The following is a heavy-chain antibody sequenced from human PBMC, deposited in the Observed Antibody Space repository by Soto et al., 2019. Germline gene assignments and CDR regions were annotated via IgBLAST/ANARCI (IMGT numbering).Heavy chain of an antibody. D-gene: IGHD2-15*01. CDR1: GGSFSGYY. CDR2: INHSGST. CDR3: ARGRGFCSGGSCYYRSGWFDP. J-gene: IGHJ5*02. V-gene: IGHV4-34*01. Sequence: SETLSLTCAVYGGSFSGYYWSWIRQPPGKGLEWIGEINHSGSTNYNPSLKSRVTISVDTSKNQFSLKLSSVTAADTAVYYCARGRGFCSGGSCYYRSGWFDPSGQGTLVTVSS.